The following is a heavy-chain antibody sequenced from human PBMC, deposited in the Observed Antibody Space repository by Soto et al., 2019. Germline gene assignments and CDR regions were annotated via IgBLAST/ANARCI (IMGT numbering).Heavy chain of an antibody. D-gene: IGHD3-16*01. Sequence: VPLVESGGGLIQPGGSLRLSCAASGFSVSNNHMTWIRQTAGKGLELVSFIHGGGSTSYADSVKGRFTISRDNSKNTLSLHTDRLRAEDTAIYYCAGRLTTAASLDYGGQGTLVTVSS. CDR2: IHGGGST. CDR3: AGRLTTAASLDY. CDR1: GFSVSNNH. V-gene: IGHV3-53*01. J-gene: IGHJ4*02.